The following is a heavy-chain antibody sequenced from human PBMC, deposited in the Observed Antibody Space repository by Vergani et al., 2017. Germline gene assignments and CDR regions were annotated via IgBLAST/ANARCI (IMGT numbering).Heavy chain of an antibody. J-gene: IGHJ6*02. Sequence: QVQLQESGPGLVRPSQTLSLTCTVSGGSSSSGSCYWSWFRQPGGKGLEWVGRFYTGGGTSYNPSLTSRVTISVDTSKNQFSLQLSCVTAAATAVYYCARDPLYSTTGPFLRLDMDVWGQGTTVTVSS. D-gene: IGHD6-13*01. CDR2: FYTGGGT. CDR1: GGSSSSGSCY. CDR3: ARDPLYSTTGPFLRLDMDV. V-gene: IGHV4-61*02.